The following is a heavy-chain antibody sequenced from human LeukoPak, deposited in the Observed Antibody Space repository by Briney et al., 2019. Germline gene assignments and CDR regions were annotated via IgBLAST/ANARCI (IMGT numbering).Heavy chain of an antibody. CDR3: ARGDFYGDYYWFDP. CDR1: GGSISSSSYY. CDR2: IYYSGST. V-gene: IGHV4-39*07. J-gene: IGHJ5*02. D-gene: IGHD4-17*01. Sequence: TSETLSLTCTVSGGSISSSSYYWGWIRQPPGKGLEWIGSIYYSGSTYYNPSLKSRVTISVDTSKNQFSLKLSSVTAADTAVYYCARGDFYGDYYWFDPWGQGTLVTVSS.